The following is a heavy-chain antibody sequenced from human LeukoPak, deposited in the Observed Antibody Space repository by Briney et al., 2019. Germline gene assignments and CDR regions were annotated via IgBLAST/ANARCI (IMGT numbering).Heavy chain of an antibody. J-gene: IGHJ6*02. Sequence: GGSLRLSCVASGFTVSSNYMSCVRQASGKGLEWVSFIHSGGSTYYAGSVKGRFTISRDNSKNTLYLQMNSLRAEDTAVYYCARAVAAAGDYYYYGMDVWGQGTTVTVAS. D-gene: IGHD6-13*01. CDR2: IHSGGST. V-gene: IGHV3-66*01. CDR1: GFTVSSNY. CDR3: ARAVAAAGDYYYYGMDV.